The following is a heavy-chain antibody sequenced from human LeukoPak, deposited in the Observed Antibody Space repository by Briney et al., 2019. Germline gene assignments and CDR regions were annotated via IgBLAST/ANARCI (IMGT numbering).Heavy chain of an antibody. D-gene: IGHD6-19*01. Sequence: ASVKVSCKASGYTFTGYYMHWVRQAPGQGLEWMGWINPNSGGTNYAQKFQGRVTMTGDTSISTAYMELSRLRSDDTAVYYCARAPTGYSSGWYDYWGQGTLVTVSS. V-gene: IGHV1-2*02. CDR2: INPNSGGT. CDR3: ARAPTGYSSGWYDY. CDR1: GYTFTGYY. J-gene: IGHJ4*02.